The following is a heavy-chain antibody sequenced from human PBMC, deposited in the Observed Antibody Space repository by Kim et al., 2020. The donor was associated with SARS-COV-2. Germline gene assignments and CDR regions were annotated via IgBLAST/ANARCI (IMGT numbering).Heavy chain of an antibody. Sequence: GGSLRLSCAASGFTFDDYAMHWVRQAPGKGLEWVSGISWNSGSIGYADSVKGRFTISRDNAKNSLYLQMNSLRAEDTALYYCAKDSQWLVEYYFDYWGQG. V-gene: IGHV3-9*01. D-gene: IGHD6-19*01. J-gene: IGHJ4*02. CDR2: ISWNSGSI. CDR3: AKDSQWLVEYYFDY. CDR1: GFTFDDYA.